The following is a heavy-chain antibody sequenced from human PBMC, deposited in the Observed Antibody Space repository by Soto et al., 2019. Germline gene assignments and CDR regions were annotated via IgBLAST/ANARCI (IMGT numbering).Heavy chain of an antibody. V-gene: IGHV1-18*01. D-gene: IGHD3-10*01. CDR2: ISAYNGNT. CDR1: GYTFTSYG. Sequence: ASVTVSCKASGYTFTSYGISWVRQAPGQGLEWMGWISAYNGNTNYAQKLQGRVTMTTDTSTSTAYMELRSLRSDDTAVYYCARVAITLVRGVSFYYYYGMDVWGQGTTVTVSS. J-gene: IGHJ6*02. CDR3: ARVAITLVRGVSFYYYYGMDV.